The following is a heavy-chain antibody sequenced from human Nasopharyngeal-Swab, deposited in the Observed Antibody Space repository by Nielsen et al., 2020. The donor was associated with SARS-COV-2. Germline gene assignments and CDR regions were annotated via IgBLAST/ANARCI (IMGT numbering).Heavy chain of an antibody. CDR2: IRSKANSYAT. J-gene: IGHJ3*02. Sequence: GGSLRLSCAASGFTFSVSAMHWVRQASGKGLEWVGRIRSKANSYATAYAASVKGRFTISRDDSKNTAYLQMNSLKTEDTAVYYCTRRAESGDDAFDIWGQGTMVTVSS. D-gene: IGHD3-10*01. CDR3: TRRAESGDDAFDI. CDR1: GFTFSVSA. V-gene: IGHV3-73*01.